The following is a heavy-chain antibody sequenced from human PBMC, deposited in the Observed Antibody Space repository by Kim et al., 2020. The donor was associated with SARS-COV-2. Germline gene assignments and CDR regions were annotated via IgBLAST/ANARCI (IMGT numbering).Heavy chain of an antibody. CDR1: GFTFSSYA. V-gene: IGHV3-23*01. J-gene: IGHJ4*02. D-gene: IGHD3-3*01. Sequence: GGSLRLSCAASGFTFSSYAMSWVRQAPGKGLEWVSAISGSGGSTYYADSVKGRFTISRDNSKNTLYLQMNSLRAEDTAVYYCAKSQGLEIFGVVIPFDYWGQGTLVTVSS. CDR2: ISGSGGST. CDR3: AKSQGLEIFGVVIPFDY.